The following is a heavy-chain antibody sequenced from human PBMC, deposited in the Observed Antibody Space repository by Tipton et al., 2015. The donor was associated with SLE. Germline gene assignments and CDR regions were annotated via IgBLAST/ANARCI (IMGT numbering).Heavy chain of an antibody. Sequence: FLRLSCAASGFIFSSYAMSWVRQAPGKGLEWVSGISGGGSSTYYADSVKGRFTISRDNSKNTLYLQMNSLRAEDTAVYYCARDLLVGTTDNFDYWGQGTLVTVSS. J-gene: IGHJ4*02. V-gene: IGHV3-23*01. CDR1: GFIFSSYA. D-gene: IGHD1-26*01. CDR3: ARDLLVGTTDNFDY. CDR2: ISGGGSST.